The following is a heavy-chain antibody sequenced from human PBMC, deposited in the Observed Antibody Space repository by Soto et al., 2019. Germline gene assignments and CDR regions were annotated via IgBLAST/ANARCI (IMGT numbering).Heavy chain of an antibody. CDR2: IYYSGST. Sequence: SETLSLTCTVSGGSVSSGSYYWSWIRQPPGKGLEWIGYIYYSGSTNYNPSLKSRVTISVDTSKNQFSLKLSSVTAADTAVYYCARDPTVTTSSHYYGMDVWGQGTTVTVSS. V-gene: IGHV4-61*01. CDR3: ARDPTVTTSSHYYGMDV. CDR1: GGSVSSGSYY. J-gene: IGHJ6*02. D-gene: IGHD4-17*01.